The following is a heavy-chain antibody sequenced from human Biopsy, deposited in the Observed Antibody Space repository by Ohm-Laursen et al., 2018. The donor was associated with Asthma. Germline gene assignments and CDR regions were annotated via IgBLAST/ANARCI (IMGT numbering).Heavy chain of an antibody. CDR1: GFTFRSYG. V-gene: IGHV3-33*01. J-gene: IGHJ4*02. Sequence: SLRLSCAASGFTFRSYGMHWVRQAPGKGLEWVAIIWCDGSNKYYADSVKGRFTISRDNSKNTLYLQMNGLRAEDTAVYYCARKARHGDYDFDYWGQGTLVTVSS. CDR2: IWCDGSNK. CDR3: ARKARHGDYDFDY. D-gene: IGHD4-17*01.